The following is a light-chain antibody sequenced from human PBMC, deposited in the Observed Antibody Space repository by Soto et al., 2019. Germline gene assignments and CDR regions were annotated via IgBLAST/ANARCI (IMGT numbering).Light chain of an antibody. J-gene: IGKJ1*01. CDR1: QSINTW. V-gene: IGKV1-5*01. CDR2: DAS. Sequence: DIQMTQSPSTLSASVGDRVTITCRASQSINTWLAWYQQRPGRAPKLLIYDASSLQSGVPSRFSSSGAATEFTLTISSLQPDDSAIYYCQHDNTSWTFGQGTKVEIK. CDR3: QHDNTSWT.